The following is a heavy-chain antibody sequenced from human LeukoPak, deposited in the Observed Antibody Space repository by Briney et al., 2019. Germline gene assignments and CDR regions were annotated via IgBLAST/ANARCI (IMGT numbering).Heavy chain of an antibody. CDR1: GGSISSHY. V-gene: IGHV4-59*11. D-gene: IGHD3-3*01. J-gene: IGHJ6*03. Sequence: SETLSLTCTVSGGSISSHYWSWIRQPPGKGLEWIGYIYYSGSTNYNPSLKSRVTISVDTSKNQFSLKLSSVTAADTAVYYCAKDGYYDFWSGYKVSTIYYYHMDVWGKGTTVTVSS. CDR2: IYYSGST. CDR3: AKDGYYDFWSGYKVSTIYYYHMDV.